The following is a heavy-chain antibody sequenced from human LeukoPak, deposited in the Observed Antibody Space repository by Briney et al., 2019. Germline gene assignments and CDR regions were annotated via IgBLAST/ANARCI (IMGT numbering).Heavy chain of an antibody. V-gene: IGHV3-49*04. CDR2: IGGKAYGGTT. CDR3: ARIYRKGYFDRLLRY. CDR1: GFTFGDYP. J-gene: IGHJ4*02. Sequence: GGSLRLSCTASGFTFGDYPMSWVRQAPGKGLEWVGLIGGKAYGGTTEYAASVKGRFTISRDDSKSIAYLQMNTLKTEDTAVYYCARIYRKGYFDRLLRYWGQGTLVTVSS. D-gene: IGHD3-9*01.